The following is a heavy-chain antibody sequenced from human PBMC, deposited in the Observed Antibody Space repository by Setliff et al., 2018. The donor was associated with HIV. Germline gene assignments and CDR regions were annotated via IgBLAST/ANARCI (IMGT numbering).Heavy chain of an antibody. CDR1: GFTFSSYS. J-gene: IGHJ4*02. CDR2: ISSRSSDI. D-gene: IGHD6-19*01. CDR3: ARDSGVWAGFSSGWY. V-gene: IGHV3-21*01. Sequence: PGGSLRLSCAASGFTFSSYSMNWVRQAPGKGLEWVSSISSRSSDIYYADAVKGRFTVSRDNAKNSLFLQMHSLRAEDTAIYYCARDSGVWAGFSSGWYWGQGTLVTVSS.